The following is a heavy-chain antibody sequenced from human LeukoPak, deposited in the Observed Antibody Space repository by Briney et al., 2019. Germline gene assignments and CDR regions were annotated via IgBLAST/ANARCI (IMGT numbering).Heavy chain of an antibody. J-gene: IGHJ4*02. CDR2: IYYSGST. CDR3: ARPHAQWLAPFDY. Sequence: SETLSLTCTVSGGSISSYYWSWIRQPPGKGLEWIGYIYYSGSTNYNPSLKSRVTISVDTSKNQFSLKLSSVTAADTAVYYCARPHAQWLAPFDYWGQGTLVTVSS. V-gene: IGHV4-59*01. CDR1: GGSISSYY. D-gene: IGHD6-19*01.